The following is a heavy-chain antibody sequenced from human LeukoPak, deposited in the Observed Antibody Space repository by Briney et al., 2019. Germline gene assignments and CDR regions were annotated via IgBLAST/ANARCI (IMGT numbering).Heavy chain of an antibody. V-gene: IGHV4-39*01. CDR3: ARRLSTRSYYLDD. Sequence: SETLSLTCTVSGGSISISSDYWGWIRQPPGKGLEWIGDIYYSGTTNYNPSLKSRVTMSVDTSKNPFSLKLNSATAADTAVYYCARRLSTRSYYLDDWGQGTLVTVSS. J-gene: IGHJ4*02. D-gene: IGHD2/OR15-2a*01. CDR2: IYYSGTT. CDR1: GGSISISSDY.